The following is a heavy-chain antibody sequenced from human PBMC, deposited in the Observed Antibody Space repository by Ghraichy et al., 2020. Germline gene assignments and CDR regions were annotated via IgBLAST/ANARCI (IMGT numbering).Heavy chain of an antibody. CDR2: IYTSGST. J-gene: IGHJ5*02. Sequence: SETLSLTCTVSGGSISSYYWSWIRQPPGKGLEWIGYIYTSGSTNYNPSLKSRVTISVDTSKNQFSLKLSSVTAADTAVYYCARRYYDFWSGYSGWFDPWGQGTLVTVSS. CDR3: ARRYYDFWSGYSGWFDP. V-gene: IGHV4-4*09. CDR1: GGSISSYY. D-gene: IGHD3-3*01.